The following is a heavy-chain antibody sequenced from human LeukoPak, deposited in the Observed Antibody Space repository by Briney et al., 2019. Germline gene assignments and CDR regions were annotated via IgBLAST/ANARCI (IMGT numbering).Heavy chain of an antibody. CDR3: ARVEDYCGSGSPFGWFDP. Sequence: SETLSLTCTVSGGSISSSSYYWGWIRQPPGKGLEWIGSIYYSGSTYYNPSLKSRVTISVDTSKNQFSLKLSSVTAADTAVYYCARVEDYCGSGSPFGWFDPWGQGTLVTVSS. CDR2: IYYSGST. D-gene: IGHD3-10*01. CDR1: GGSISSSSYY. V-gene: IGHV4-39*07. J-gene: IGHJ5*02.